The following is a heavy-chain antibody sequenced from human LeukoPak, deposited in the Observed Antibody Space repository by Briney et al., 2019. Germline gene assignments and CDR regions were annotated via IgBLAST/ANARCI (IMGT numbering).Heavy chain of an antibody. CDR2: LRFDATSN. J-gene: IGHJ5*01. Sequence: GGSLRLSCAASGFTFNSYVMSWVRQAPGKGLEWVSFLRFDATSNYYAESVRGRFIISRDNSRNTLYLQMNSLRTEDTAVYYCAKIDTFDYDTSGRHWLDSWGQGTLVTVSS. D-gene: IGHD4-17*01. V-gene: IGHV3-30*02. CDR1: GFTFNSYV. CDR3: AKIDTFDYDTSGRHWLDS.